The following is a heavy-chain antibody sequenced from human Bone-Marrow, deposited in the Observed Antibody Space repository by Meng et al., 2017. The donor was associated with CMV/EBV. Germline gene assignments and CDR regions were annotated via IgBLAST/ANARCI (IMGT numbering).Heavy chain of an antibody. CDR3: ARGGRGGLGNGGFDI. CDR2: ISAYNGNT. V-gene: IGHV1-18*01. CDR1: GYTFTSYG. D-gene: IGHD7-27*01. Sequence: ASVKVSCKASGYTFTSYGISWVRQAPGQGLEWMGWISAYNGNTNYAQKFQGRVTMTRDTSISTAYVELSRLRSDDAAGYYCARGGRGGLGNGGFDIWGQGTMVTVSS. J-gene: IGHJ3*02.